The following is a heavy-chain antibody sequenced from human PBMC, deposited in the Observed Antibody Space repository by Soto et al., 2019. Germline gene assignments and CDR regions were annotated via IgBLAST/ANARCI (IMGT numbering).Heavy chain of an antibody. D-gene: IGHD6-19*01. CDR2: IYTSASI. Sequence: EALSLTCSDSGADINTYSWTWIRQPAGKGLEWIGRIYTSASINYNPSLKGRVTLSVDTSTNQVSLRLASVTAADTAIYYCAREREAGYNFYYGMDVWGQGTTVTVSS. J-gene: IGHJ6*02. CDR1: GADINTYS. V-gene: IGHV4-4*07. CDR3: AREREAGYNFYYGMDV.